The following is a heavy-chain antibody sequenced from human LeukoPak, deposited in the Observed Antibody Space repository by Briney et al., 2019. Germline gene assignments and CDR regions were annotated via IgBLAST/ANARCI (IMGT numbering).Heavy chain of an antibody. D-gene: IGHD3-10*01. CDR3: ARAAIYGSGSYFDY. CDR1: GFTFSSYG. CDR2: IWYDGSNK. Sequence: PGRSLRLSCAASGFTFSSYGMHWVRQAPGKGLEWVAVIWYDGSNKYYADSVKGRFTISRDNSKNTLYLQMNSLRAEDTAVYYCARAAIYGSGSYFDYWGQGTLVTVSS. V-gene: IGHV3-33*01. J-gene: IGHJ4*02.